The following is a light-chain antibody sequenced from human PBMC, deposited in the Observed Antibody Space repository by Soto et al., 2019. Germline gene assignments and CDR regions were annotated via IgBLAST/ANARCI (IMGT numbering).Light chain of an antibody. V-gene: IGLV2-18*02. CDR2: EVS. J-gene: IGLJ3*02. Sequence: QSALTQPPSVSGSPGQSVTISCTGTSSDVGGYNRVSWYQQPPGTAPKLMIYEVSNRPSGVPDRFSGSKSGNTASLTISGLQAEDEADYSCSSYTSSSTFIWVFGGGTKPTVL. CDR1: SSDVGGYNR. CDR3: SSYTSSSTFIWV.